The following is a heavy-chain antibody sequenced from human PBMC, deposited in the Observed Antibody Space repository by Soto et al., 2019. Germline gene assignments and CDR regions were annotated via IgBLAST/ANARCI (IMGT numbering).Heavy chain of an antibody. J-gene: IGHJ1*01. V-gene: IGHV3-9*01. CDR3: GHARGAHLGELAFY. CDR2: ISWNSNNI. CDR1: GFSFDDYA. D-gene: IGHD3-16*02. Sequence: EVQLVESGGGLVQPGRSLRLSCAASGFSFDDYAMHWVRQVPGKGLEWVSGISWNSNNIGYADSVKGRFTISRDNAKNALYLQMNSLRGEDTASYDCGHARGAHLGELAFYWGQATLVTVSS.